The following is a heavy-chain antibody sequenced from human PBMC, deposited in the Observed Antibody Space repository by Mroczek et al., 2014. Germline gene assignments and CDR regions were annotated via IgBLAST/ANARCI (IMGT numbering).Heavy chain of an antibody. V-gene: IGHV3-66*02. CDR2: IYSGGST. D-gene: IGHD2-2*01. Sequence: VQLVQVWGEGLVQAWGGSLRLSCAASGFTVSSNYMSWVRQAPGKGLEWVSVIYSGGSTYYADSVKGRFTISRDNSKNTLYLQMNSLRAEDTAVYYCVREVDYCSSTSCYERVASGRSQGDYWGQGTLVTVSS. J-gene: IGHJ4*02. CDR1: GFTVSSNY. CDR3: VREVDYCSSTSCYERVASGRSQGDY.